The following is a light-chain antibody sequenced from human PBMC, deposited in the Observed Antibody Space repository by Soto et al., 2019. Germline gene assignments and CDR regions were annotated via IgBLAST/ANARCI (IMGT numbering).Light chain of an antibody. Sequence: QSAPTQPASVSGSLGQSITISCTGTNSDIGVYNYVSWYQQHPGKAPRLIIYEVFNRPSGISHRFSGSKSGNTASLTISGLLTEDEADYYCSSYTTSTTVPFGGGTKLTVL. CDR2: EVF. J-gene: IGLJ2*01. V-gene: IGLV2-14*01. CDR3: SSYTTSTTVP. CDR1: NSDIGVYNY.